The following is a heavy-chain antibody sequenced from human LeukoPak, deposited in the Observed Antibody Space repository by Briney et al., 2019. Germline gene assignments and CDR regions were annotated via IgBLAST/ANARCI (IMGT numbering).Heavy chain of an antibody. V-gene: IGHV4-59*01. Sequence: SETLSLTCTVSDGSISSYYWSWIRQPPGKGLEWIGYIYYSGSTNYNPSLKSRVTISVDTSKNQFSLKLSSVTAADTAVYYCARVLVGATPYYYYYYMDVWGKGTTVTVSS. CDR1: DGSISSYY. J-gene: IGHJ6*03. D-gene: IGHD1-26*01. CDR2: IYYSGST. CDR3: ARVLVGATPYYYYYYMDV.